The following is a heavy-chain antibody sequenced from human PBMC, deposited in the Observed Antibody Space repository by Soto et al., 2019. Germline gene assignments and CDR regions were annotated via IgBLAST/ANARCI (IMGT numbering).Heavy chain of an antibody. J-gene: IGHJ6*02. D-gene: IGHD5-18*01. CDR3: SRGVDTAMDYYYYGMDV. CDR2: ISGSGGST. V-gene: IGHV3-23*01. Sequence: PGGSLRLSCAASGFTFSSYAMSWVRQAPGKGLEWVSAISGSGGSTYYADSVKGRFTISRDNSKNTLYLQMNSLRVEDAAVYYCSRGVDTAMDYYYYGMDVWGQGTTVTVSS. CDR1: GFTFSSYA.